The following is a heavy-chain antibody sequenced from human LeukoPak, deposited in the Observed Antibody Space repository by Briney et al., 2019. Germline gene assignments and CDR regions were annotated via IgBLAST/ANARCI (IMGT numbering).Heavy chain of an antibody. CDR1: GFTFSSYG. Sequence: GGSLRLSCAAFGFTFSSYGMHWVRQAPGKGLEWVAVIWYDGSNKYYADSVKGRFTISRDNSKNTLYLQMNSLRAEDTAVYYCARDPLPFEYSSSYFDPWGQGTLVTVSS. CDR2: IWYDGSNK. V-gene: IGHV3-33*01. D-gene: IGHD6-6*01. J-gene: IGHJ5*02. CDR3: ARDPLPFEYSSSYFDP.